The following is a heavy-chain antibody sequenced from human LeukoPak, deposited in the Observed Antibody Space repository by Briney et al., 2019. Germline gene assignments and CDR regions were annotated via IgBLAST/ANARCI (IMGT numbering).Heavy chain of an antibody. CDR1: GFTFSSYA. CDR2: ISGSGGST. V-gene: IGHV3-23*01. Sequence: GGSLRLSCAASGFTFSSYAMSWVRQAPGKGLEWVSAISGSGGSTYYADSVKGRFTISRDNSKNTLYLQMNSLRAEDTAVYYCAKRGTGYSSGWPYDYWGQGTLVTVSS. CDR3: AKRGTGYSSGWPYDY. D-gene: IGHD6-19*01. J-gene: IGHJ4*02.